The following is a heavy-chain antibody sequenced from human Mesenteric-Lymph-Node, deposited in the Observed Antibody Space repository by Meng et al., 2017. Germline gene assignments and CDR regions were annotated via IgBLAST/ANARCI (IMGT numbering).Heavy chain of an antibody. CDR1: GFTFSDYY. CDR3: TRLWFGEYYYGMDV. J-gene: IGHJ6*02. CDR2: ISSSGSTI. V-gene: IGHV3-11*01. D-gene: IGHD3-10*01. Sequence: GESLKISCAASGFTFSDYYMSWIRQAPGKGLEWVSYISSSGSTIYYADSVKGRFTISRDDSKNTAYLQMNSLKTEDTAVYYCTRLWFGEYYYGMDVWGQGTTVTVSS.